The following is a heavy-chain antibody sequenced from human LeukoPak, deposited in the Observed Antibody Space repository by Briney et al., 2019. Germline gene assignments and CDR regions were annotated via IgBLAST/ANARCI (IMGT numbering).Heavy chain of an antibody. CDR2: VDHTGST. Sequence: PWETLSLTCSVSDDSITMYYWTWIRQPPGKGLEWIGYVDHTGSTNFNPSLNGRVSISRDTTKNLFSLRLRSVTAADTAVYFCARGRVSSSTWYSTYYYSFYMDVWGKGTTVTVSS. V-gene: IGHV4-59*01. D-gene: IGHD1-1*01. J-gene: IGHJ6*03. CDR3: ARGRVSSSTWYSTYYYSFYMDV. CDR1: DDSITMYY.